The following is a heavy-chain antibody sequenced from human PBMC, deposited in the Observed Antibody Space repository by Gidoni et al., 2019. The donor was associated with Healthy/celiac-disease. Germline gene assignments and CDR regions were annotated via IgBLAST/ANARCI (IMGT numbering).Heavy chain of an antibody. CDR2: ISSSSSDI. D-gene: IGHD5-12*01. J-gene: IGHJ4*02. V-gene: IGHV3-21*01. Sequence: EVQLVESGGGLVKPGGSLRLSCAASGFTFSSYSMNWVRQAPVKGLEWVASISSSSSDIYYADSVKGRCTISRDNAKISLYLQMNSMRAEDTAVYYCARDERWLPTHFDYWGQGTLVTVSS. CDR1: GFTFSSYS. CDR3: ARDERWLPTHFDY.